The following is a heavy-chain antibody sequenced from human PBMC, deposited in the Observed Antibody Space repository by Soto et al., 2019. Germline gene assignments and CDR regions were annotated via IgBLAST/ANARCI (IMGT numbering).Heavy chain of an antibody. Sequence: QVQLQQWGAGLLKPSETLSLTCAVYGGSFSDFYWTWIRQLPEKGLEWLGKINHSWSTNHNPSLKSRVAILVDTSKTQFSLNLRSVTAADTAVYYCGPRGAVADPRGYWGQGTLVTVSS. CDR2: INHSWST. CDR1: GGSFSDFY. CDR3: GPRGAVADPRGY. D-gene: IGHD6-19*01. J-gene: IGHJ4*02. V-gene: IGHV4-34*01.